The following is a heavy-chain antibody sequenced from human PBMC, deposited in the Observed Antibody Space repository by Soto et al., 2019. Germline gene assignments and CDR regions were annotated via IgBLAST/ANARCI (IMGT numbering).Heavy chain of an antibody. CDR2: ISYDGSNK. J-gene: IGHJ6*02. CDR1: GFTFSSYA. Sequence: QVQLVESGGGVVQPGRSLRLSCAASGFTFSSYATHWVRQAPGKGLEWVAVISYDGSNKYYADSVKGRFTISRDNSKNTLYLHMNSLRAEDTAVYYCARWGVVVVPAARSYYYYGMDVWGQGTTVTVSS. D-gene: IGHD2-2*01. CDR3: ARWGVVVVPAARSYYYYGMDV. V-gene: IGHV3-30-3*01.